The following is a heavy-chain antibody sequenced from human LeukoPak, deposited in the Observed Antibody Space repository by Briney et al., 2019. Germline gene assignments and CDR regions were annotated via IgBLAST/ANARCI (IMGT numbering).Heavy chain of an antibody. Sequence: GRSLRLSCVGSGFSFSNYEMNWVRQAPGKGLEWLSGISSGAIYYADSVKGRFTISRDDARKSVFLQMSSLRADDTAVYYCARERTGELGEETLFGGAPFDYWGQGTLVTVSS. V-gene: IGHV3-48*03. D-gene: IGHD3-16*01. CDR1: GFSFSNYE. J-gene: IGHJ4*02. CDR3: ARERTGELGEETLFGGAPFDY. CDR2: ISSGAI.